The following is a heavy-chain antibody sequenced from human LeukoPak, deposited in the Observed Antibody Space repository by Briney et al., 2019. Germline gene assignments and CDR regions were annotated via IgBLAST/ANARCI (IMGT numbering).Heavy chain of an antibody. Sequence: SETLSLACTVSGGSINSGKYYWGWIRQPPEKGLEWIGSIYYNGNTYYNPSLKSRATISLDASKVQFSLKLTSMTAADTAVYSCARLDAPLTPGLGSYPDIWGQGMLVTVSS. J-gene: IGHJ4*02. V-gene: IGHV4-39*01. CDR3: ARLDAPLTPGLGSYPDI. D-gene: IGHD3-10*01. CDR2: IYYNGNT. CDR1: GGSINSGKYY.